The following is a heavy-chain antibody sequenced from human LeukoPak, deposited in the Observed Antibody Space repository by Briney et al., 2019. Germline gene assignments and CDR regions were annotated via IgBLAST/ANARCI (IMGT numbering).Heavy chain of an antibody. Sequence: SETLSLTCTVSGDSINSYYWNWIRQPPGKGLEWIGYIYYSGSTNYNPSLKSRVTISVDTSKNQFSLKMSSVTAADTAVYYCARGVSSYYYNYMDGWGKGTTVTISS. CDR2: IYYSGST. J-gene: IGHJ6*03. CDR1: GDSINSYY. D-gene: IGHD2/OR15-2a*01. CDR3: ARGVSSYYYNYMDG. V-gene: IGHV4-59*01.